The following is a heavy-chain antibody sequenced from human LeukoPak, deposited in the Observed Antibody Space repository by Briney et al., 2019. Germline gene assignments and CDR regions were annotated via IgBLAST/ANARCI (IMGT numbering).Heavy chain of an antibody. V-gene: IGHV5-51*01. J-gene: IGHJ4*02. Sequence: GESLKISCKGSGYSFTTNWVGWVRQMPGKGLESMGIIFPGDSDTRYTPSFQGQVIISADKSTGTVYLQWTSLKASDTAMYYCARRKYCGGDCYDFDYWGQGTLVTVSS. CDR3: ARRKYCGGDCYDFDY. D-gene: IGHD2-21*02. CDR1: GYSFTTNW. CDR2: IFPGDSDT.